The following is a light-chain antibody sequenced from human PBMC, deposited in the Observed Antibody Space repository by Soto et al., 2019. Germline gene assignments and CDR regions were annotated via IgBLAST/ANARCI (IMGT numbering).Light chain of an antibody. CDR2: GES. CDR1: QSVTTS. J-gene: IGKJ5*01. V-gene: IGKV3-15*01. Sequence: EVVMTQSPATLSVSPGEPVTLSCRASQSVTTSLAWYQHKPGQAPRLVIYGESTRATDFPARFSGSGSGREFTLTISRLQSEDFAIYFCQQYNDWPITFGQGTRLEI. CDR3: QQYNDWPIT.